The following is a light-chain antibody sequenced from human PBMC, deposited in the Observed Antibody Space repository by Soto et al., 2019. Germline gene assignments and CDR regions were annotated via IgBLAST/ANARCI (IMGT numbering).Light chain of an antibody. J-gene: IGKJ2*01. CDR1: QSVSSSY. Sequence: EIVLTQSPGTLSLSPGERATLSCRASQSVSSSYLAWYQQKPGQAPRLLIYGASSRATGIPVRFSGSGSGTEFTLTIRSMQSEDFAVYHCHQYDAGPYTFGQGTKVDIK. CDR2: GAS. V-gene: IGKV3-20*01. CDR3: HQYDAGPYT.